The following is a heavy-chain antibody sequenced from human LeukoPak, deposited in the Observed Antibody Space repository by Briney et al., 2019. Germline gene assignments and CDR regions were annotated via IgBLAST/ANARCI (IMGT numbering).Heavy chain of an antibody. D-gene: IGHD1-7*01. Sequence: SETLSLTCTVSGGSISSYYWSWIRQPPGKGLEWIGYIYYSGRTNYNPSLKSRVTISVATSKNQFSLKLSSVTAADTAVYYCARGSRYNWNYAIGYWGQGTLVTVSS. J-gene: IGHJ4*02. V-gene: IGHV4-59*01. CDR3: ARGSRYNWNYAIGY. CDR2: IYYSGRT. CDR1: GGSISSYY.